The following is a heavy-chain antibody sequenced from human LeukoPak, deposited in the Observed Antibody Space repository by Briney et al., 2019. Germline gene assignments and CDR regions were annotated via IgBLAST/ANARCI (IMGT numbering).Heavy chain of an antibody. CDR1: DCSISSAYY. V-gene: IGHV4-38-2*01. J-gene: IGHJ4*02. D-gene: IGHD3-22*01. Sequence: PSETLSLTCAVSDCSISSAYYWGWIRQPPGKGLEWIGGISHSGSTYYNPSLKSRVTISVDTSKNQFSLKLTSVTAADTAVYYCARHGVSGYDSSGYLGSSFFDSWGQGTLVTVSS. CDR2: ISHSGST. CDR3: ARHGVSGYDSSGYLGSSFFDS.